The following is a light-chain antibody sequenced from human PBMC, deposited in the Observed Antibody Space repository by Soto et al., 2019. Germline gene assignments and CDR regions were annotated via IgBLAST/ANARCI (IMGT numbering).Light chain of an antibody. CDR3: KQYKEWPPFT. CDR1: QYVSNK. CDR2: GAS. J-gene: IGKJ5*01. Sequence: EIVMTHSPATLSVSPLETATLSCSSSQYVSNKVAWYQQKPGQAPRLLILGASTRTTGVPARFSGSGSGTEFTLSISSLQSEDFAVYYCKQYKEWPPFTFGQGTRLEIK. V-gene: IGKV3-15*01.